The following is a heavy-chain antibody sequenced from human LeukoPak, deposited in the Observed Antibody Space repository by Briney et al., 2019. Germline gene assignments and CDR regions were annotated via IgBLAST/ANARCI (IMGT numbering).Heavy chain of an antibody. CDR3: ARGGAGFGELKIDYYYMDV. D-gene: IGHD3-10*01. CDR2: IIPIFGTA. J-gene: IGHJ6*03. Sequence: SVKVSCKASGGTFIGYAISWVRQAPGQGLEWMGGIIPIFGTANYAQKFQGRVTITTDESTSTAYMELSSLRSEDTAVYYCARGGAGFGELKIDYYYMDVWGKGTTVTVSS. CDR1: GGTFIGYA. V-gene: IGHV1-69*05.